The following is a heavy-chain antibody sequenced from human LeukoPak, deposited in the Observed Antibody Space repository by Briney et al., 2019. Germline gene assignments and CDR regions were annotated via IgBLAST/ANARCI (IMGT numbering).Heavy chain of an antibody. Sequence: ASVKVSCKASGYTFTSYYMHWVRQAPGQGLEWMRIINPSGGSTSYEPKFQGRVTMTRDTSTSTVYMELSSLRSEDTAVYYCARDYGGNLRYFDLWGRGTLVTVSS. CDR1: GYTFTSYY. CDR2: INPSGGST. J-gene: IGHJ2*01. CDR3: ARDYGGNLRYFDL. V-gene: IGHV1-46*01. D-gene: IGHD4-23*01.